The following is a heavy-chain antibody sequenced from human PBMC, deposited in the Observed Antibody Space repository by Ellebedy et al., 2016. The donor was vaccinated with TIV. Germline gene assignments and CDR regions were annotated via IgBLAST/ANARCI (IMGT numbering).Heavy chain of an antibody. CDR3: AHSHSTVVTLPGAFDI. D-gene: IGHD4-23*01. J-gene: IGHJ3*02. Sequence: SGPTLVXPTQTLTLTCTFSGFSLSTSGMGVGWIRQPPGKALEWLALIYWNDDKRYSPSLKSRLTITKDTSKNQVVLTMTNMDPVDTATYYCAHSHSTVVTLPGAFDIWGQGTMVTVSS. CDR1: GFSLSTSGMG. V-gene: IGHV2-5*01. CDR2: IYWNDDK.